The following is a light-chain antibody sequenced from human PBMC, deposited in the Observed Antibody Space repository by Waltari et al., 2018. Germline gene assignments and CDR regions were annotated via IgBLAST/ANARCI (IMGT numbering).Light chain of an antibody. CDR2: EVT. CDR3: MSYTRSSTYV. Sequence: QSALTQPASVSGSPGQSITISCTGSTRDIGAYHYVSWYQQHPDKAPKPIISEVTNRPSGVSDRFSGSKSGYTASLTISGLQAEDEGDYYCMSYTRSSTYVFGTGTKVTVL. J-gene: IGLJ1*01. CDR1: TRDIGAYHY. V-gene: IGLV2-14*01.